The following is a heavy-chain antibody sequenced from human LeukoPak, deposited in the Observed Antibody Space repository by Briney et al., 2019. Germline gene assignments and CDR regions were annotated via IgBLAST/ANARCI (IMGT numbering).Heavy chain of an antibody. CDR1: GGSFSGYY. CDR2: INHSGST. D-gene: IGHD5-12*01. J-gene: IGHJ4*02. CDR3: ARGTVGWLRSRGFFDY. Sequence: SETLSLTCAVYGGSFSGYYWSWIRQPPGKGLEWIGEINHSGSTNYNPSLKSRVTISVDTSKNQFSLKLSSVTAADTAVYYCARGTVGWLRSRGFFDYWGQGTLVTVSS. V-gene: IGHV4-34*01.